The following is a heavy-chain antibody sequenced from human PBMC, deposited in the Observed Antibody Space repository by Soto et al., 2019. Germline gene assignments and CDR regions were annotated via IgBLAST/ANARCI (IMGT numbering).Heavy chain of an antibody. Sequence: QVQLVESGGGVVQPGRSLRLSCAASGFTFSSYTMHLVRQAPGRGLDWVALISYDGSNIYYADSVKGRFTISRDNPKVPLYLEMNSLRTEDTALSYCAIGTAFYYGTGFDPWGQGTLVTVSS. D-gene: IGHD3-22*01. CDR3: AIGTAFYYGTGFDP. J-gene: IGHJ5*02. CDR2: ISYDGSNI. CDR1: GFTFSSYT. V-gene: IGHV3-30-3*01.